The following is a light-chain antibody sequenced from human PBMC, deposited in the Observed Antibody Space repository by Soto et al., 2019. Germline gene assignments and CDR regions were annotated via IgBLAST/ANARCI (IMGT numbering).Light chain of an antibody. Sequence: EIVMTQSPATLSVSPGEGATLSCRASQSVSNKLGWYQQKPGQAPRLLIYGASTRATGIPARLSGSGSGTEFTLTISSLQSEDSAVYYCQQYNNWSSITFGQGTRLEIK. CDR3: QQYNNWSSIT. CDR2: GAS. J-gene: IGKJ5*01. CDR1: QSVSNK. V-gene: IGKV3-15*01.